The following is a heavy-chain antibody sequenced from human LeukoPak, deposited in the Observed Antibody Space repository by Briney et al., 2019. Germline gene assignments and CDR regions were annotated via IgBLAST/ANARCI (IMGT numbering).Heavy chain of an antibody. V-gene: IGHV1-69*05. CDR2: IIPIFGTA. J-gene: IGHJ4*02. D-gene: IGHD2-2*01. CDR3: ASSVVEATSKNAPDY. Sequence: SVKVSCKASGGTFSSDAISWVRQAPGQGLEWMGRIIPIFGTANYAQKFQGRVTITTDESTSTAYMELSSLRSEDTAVYYCASSVVEATSKNAPDYWGQGTLVTVSS. CDR1: GGTFSSDA.